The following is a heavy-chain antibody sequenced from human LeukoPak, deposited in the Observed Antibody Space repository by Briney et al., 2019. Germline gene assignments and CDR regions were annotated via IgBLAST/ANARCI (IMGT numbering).Heavy chain of an antibody. CDR2: INWNGGST. CDR1: GFTFDDYG. CDR3: ARDMSVPAASLSGYYYMDV. J-gene: IGHJ6*03. V-gene: IGHV3-20*04. D-gene: IGHD2-2*01. Sequence: TGGSLRLSCAASGFTFDDYGMSWVRHAPGKGLEWVSGINWNGGSTGYADSVKGRFTISRDNAKNSLYLQMNSLRAEDTALYYCARDMSVPAASLSGYYYMDVWGKGTTVTVSS.